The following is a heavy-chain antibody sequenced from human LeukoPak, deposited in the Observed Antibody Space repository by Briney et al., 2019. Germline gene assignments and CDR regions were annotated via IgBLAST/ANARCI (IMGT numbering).Heavy chain of an antibody. J-gene: IGHJ3*02. CDR2: IYTSGST. D-gene: IGHD4-17*01. Sequence: PSETLSLTCTVSGGSISSGFYYWSWIRQPAGKGLEWIGRIYTSGSTNYNPSLKSRVTISVDTSKNQFSLKLSSVTAADTAVYYCARGAVTTDAFDIWGQGTMVTVSS. CDR1: GGSISSGFYY. V-gene: IGHV4-61*02. CDR3: ARGAVTTDAFDI.